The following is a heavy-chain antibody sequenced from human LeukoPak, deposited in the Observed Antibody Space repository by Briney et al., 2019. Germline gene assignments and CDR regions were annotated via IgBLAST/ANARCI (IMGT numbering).Heavy chain of an antibody. J-gene: IGHJ6*03. CDR1: GGSFSGYY. CDR3: ARGAWGRVLYYYMDV. D-gene: IGHD7-27*01. CDR2: INHSGST. Sequence: SETLSLTCAVYGGSFSGYYWSWIRQPPGKGLEWIGEINHSGSTNYNPSLKSRVTISVDTSKNQFSLKLSSVTAADTAVYYCARGAWGRVLYYYMDVWGKGTTVTVSS. V-gene: IGHV4-34*01.